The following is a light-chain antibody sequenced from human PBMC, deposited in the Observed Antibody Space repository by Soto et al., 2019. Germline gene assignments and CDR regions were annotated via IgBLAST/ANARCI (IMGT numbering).Light chain of an antibody. CDR1: QSVNIN. CDR3: QQYNNGPIT. V-gene: IGKV3-15*01. Sequence: EVVLTQSPATLSVSPGEGATLSCRASQSVNINLAWYQQKPGQAPRLVIYGASTRAPGVPARFSGSGSGTEFTLPISTLQSEDFAVYYCQQYNNGPITFGQGTRLEIK. CDR2: GAS. J-gene: IGKJ5*01.